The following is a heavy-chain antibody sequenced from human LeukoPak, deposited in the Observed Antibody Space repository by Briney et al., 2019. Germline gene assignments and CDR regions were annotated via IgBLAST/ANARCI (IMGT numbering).Heavy chain of an antibody. J-gene: IGHJ4*02. CDR2: ISGSGDNT. V-gene: IGHV3-23*01. CDR3: AKWKYSNSGIDDY. Sequence: PGGSLRLSCAASRFTFSSYWMSWVCQVPGKGLEWVSVISGSGDNTYYADSVKGRFTISRDNSKNMLYLQMNSLRAEDTAVYYCAKWKYSNSGIDDYWGQGTLVTVSS. D-gene: IGHD6-6*01. CDR1: RFTFSSYW.